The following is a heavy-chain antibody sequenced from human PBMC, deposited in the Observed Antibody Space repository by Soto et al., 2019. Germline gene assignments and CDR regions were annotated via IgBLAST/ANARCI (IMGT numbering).Heavy chain of an antibody. CDR1: GFSLSTSGVG. CDR3: AQKGPEDWPLDY. Sequence: QITLKESGPTLVRPTQTLTLTCAFSGFSLSTSGVGVGWIRQPPGKALEWLAVIYWDDSKHYSPSLRSRLTSTKDTSKNQVVLTMTNMDPMDTGTYYCAQKGPEDWPLDYWGQGTLVTVSS. J-gene: IGHJ4*02. V-gene: IGHV2-5*02. D-gene: IGHD3-9*01. CDR2: IYWDDSK.